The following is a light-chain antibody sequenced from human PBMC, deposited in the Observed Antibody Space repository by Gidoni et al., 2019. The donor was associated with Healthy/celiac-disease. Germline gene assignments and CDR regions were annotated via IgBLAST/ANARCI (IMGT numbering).Light chain of an antibody. CDR3: QQYNSWPPYT. J-gene: IGKJ2*01. Sequence: IVMTQSPATLSVSPGERATLSCRASQTVSSDLAWYQQKPGQAPRLLIYGSSTRATGIPARFSGSGSGTEFTLTISSLQSEDFAVYYCQQYNSWPPYTFXXXTKLEIK. V-gene: IGKV3-15*01. CDR2: GSS. CDR1: QTVSSD.